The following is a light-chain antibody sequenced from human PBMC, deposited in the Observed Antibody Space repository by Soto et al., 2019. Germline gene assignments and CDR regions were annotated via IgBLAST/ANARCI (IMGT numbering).Light chain of an antibody. J-gene: IGLJ1*01. Sequence: QSVLTQPPSASETPGQTVSISCSGSNSNIASNTVNWYQHLPGTAPKLLIYYNNQRPSGVPDRFSGSKSGTSASLAISGLQSEDESDYYCAAWDDTLQRYVFGTGTKGTVL. CDR3: AAWDDTLQRYV. CDR1: NSNIASNT. V-gene: IGLV1-44*01. CDR2: YNN.